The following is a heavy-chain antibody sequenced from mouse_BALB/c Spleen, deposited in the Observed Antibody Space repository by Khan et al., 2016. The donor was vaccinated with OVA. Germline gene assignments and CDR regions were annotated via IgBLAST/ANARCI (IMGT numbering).Heavy chain of an antibody. V-gene: IGHV14-1*02. CDR1: GFNIKDYY. CDR2: IDPENGKT. Sequence: VQLQQPGAELVRPGALVKLSCKASGFNIKDYYMHWVKQRPEQGLEWIGWIDPENGKTIYGPKFQGKASMKADTSSNTAYLQLNSLTSEDTAVYYCARSGYVAWFAYWGQGTLVTVSA. D-gene: IGHD2-2*01. J-gene: IGHJ3*01. CDR3: ARSGYVAWFAY.